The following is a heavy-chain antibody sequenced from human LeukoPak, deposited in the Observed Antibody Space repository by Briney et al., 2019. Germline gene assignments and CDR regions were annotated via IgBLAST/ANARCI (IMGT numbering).Heavy chain of an antibody. D-gene: IGHD3-3*01. Sequence: SETLSLTCAVYGGSFSGHYWSWIPNPPGKGLEGIGEINHSGSTNYNPSLKSRVTLSVDTSKNQFSLNLNSVTAADTAVYYCARGTRGGNYYGMDVWGQGTTVTVS. CDR3: ARGTRGGNYYGMDV. J-gene: IGHJ6*02. V-gene: IGHV4-34*01. CDR2: INHSGST. CDR1: GGSFSGHY.